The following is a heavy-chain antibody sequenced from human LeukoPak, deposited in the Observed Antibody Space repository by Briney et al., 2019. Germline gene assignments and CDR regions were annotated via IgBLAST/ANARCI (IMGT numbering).Heavy chain of an antibody. D-gene: IGHD1-20*01. CDR3: AREGGHNWYFDY. CDR1: GFTFNSYG. CDR2: IKQDGSEK. V-gene: IGHV3-7*01. Sequence: PGGSLRLSCAASGFTFNSYGMSWVRQAPGKGLEWVANIKQDGSEKYYVDSVKGRFTISRDNAKNSLYLQMNSLRAEDTAVYYCAREGGHNWYFDYWGQGTLVTVSS. J-gene: IGHJ4*02.